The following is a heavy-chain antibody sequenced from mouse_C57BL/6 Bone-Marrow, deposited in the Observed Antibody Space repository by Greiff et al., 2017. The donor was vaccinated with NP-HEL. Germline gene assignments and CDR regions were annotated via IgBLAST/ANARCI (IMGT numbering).Heavy chain of an antibody. J-gene: IGHJ2*01. V-gene: IGHV1-82*01. CDR1: GYAFSSSW. CDR3: ADSAQATGY. D-gene: IGHD3-2*02. CDR2: IYPGDGDT. Sequence: VQRVESGPELVKPGASVKISCKASGYAFSSSWMNWVKQRPGKGLEWIGRIYPGDGDTNYNGKFKGKATLTADKSSSTAYMQLSSLTSEDSAVYFCADSAQATGYWGQGTTLTVSS.